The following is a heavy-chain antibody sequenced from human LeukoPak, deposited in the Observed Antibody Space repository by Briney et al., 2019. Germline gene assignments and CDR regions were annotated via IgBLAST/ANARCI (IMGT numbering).Heavy chain of an antibody. D-gene: IGHD5-18*01. CDR2: ISWNSGSI. Sequence: GRSLRLSCAASGFAFDDYAMHWVRQAPGKGLEWVSGISWNSGSIGYADSVKGRFTISRDNAKNSLYLQMNSLRAEDTAVYYCASTVDTAMVLFYWGQGTLVTVSS. J-gene: IGHJ4*02. CDR1: GFAFDDYA. V-gene: IGHV3-9*01. CDR3: ASTVDTAMVLFY.